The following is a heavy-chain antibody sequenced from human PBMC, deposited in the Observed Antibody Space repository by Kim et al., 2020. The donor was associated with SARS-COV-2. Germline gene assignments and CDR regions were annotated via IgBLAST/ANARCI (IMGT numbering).Heavy chain of an antibody. CDR2: IYPGDSDT. J-gene: IGHJ5*02. V-gene: IGHV5-51*01. CDR3: AAMVQGVSAYNWFEP. CDR1: GYSFTSYW. Sequence: GESLKISCKGSGYSFTSYWIGWVRQMPGKGLEWMGIIYPGDSDTRYSPSFQGQVTISPDKSVSTAYLQWSSLQASDTAMYYCAAMVQGVSAYNWFEPWGQGTLFTVS. D-gene: IGHD3-10*01.